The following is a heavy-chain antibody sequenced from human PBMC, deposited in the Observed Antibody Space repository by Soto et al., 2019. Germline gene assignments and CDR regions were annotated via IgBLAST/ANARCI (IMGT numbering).Heavy chain of an antibody. J-gene: IGHJ4*02. CDR3: VRDRAFGGVVASVY. Sequence: EVQVVESGGGLVQPGGSLRLSCAVSGFTVSNNFMSWVRQAPGKGLEWVSLIYGDGRTYYADSVKGRFTISRDSSWNTLYLPMASLHADDAALYYCVRDRAFGGVVASVYWGLGTMVTVSS. V-gene: IGHV3-66*01. CDR2: IYGDGRT. CDR1: GFTVSNNF. D-gene: IGHD3-16*02.